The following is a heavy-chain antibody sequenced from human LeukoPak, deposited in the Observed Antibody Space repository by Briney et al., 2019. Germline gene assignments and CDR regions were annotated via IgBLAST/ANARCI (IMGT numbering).Heavy chain of an antibody. CDR3: AKDRRLAHYDILTGYFPTRYYYGMDV. Sequence: GGSLRLSCAASGFTFSSYAMHWVRQAPGKGLGWVALISHEGSNEHYADSVKGRFTISRDNSKNTLYLQMSSLRAEDTAVYFCAKDRRLAHYDILTGYFPTRYYYGMDVWGQGTTVTVSS. D-gene: IGHD3-9*01. V-gene: IGHV3-30*18. CDR1: GFTFSSYA. CDR2: ISHEGSNE. J-gene: IGHJ6*02.